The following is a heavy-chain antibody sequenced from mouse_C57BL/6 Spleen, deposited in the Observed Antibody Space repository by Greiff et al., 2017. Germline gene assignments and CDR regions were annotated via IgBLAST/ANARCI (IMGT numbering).Heavy chain of an antibody. J-gene: IGHJ2*01. CDR2: ISSGSSTI. CDR1: GFTFSDYG. Sequence: DVKLVESGGGLVKPGGSLKLSCAASGFTFSDYGMHWVRQAPEKGLEWVAYISSGSSTIYYADTVKGRFTISRDNAKNTLFLQMTSLRSEDTAMYYCARLGDYGGYFDYWGQGTTLTVSS. V-gene: IGHV5-17*01. CDR3: ARLGDYGGYFDY. D-gene: IGHD2-4*01.